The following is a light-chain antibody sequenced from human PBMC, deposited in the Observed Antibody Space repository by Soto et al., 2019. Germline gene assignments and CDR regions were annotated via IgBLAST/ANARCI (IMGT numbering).Light chain of an antibody. CDR1: QDVGRW. Sequence: DIQMTQSPSSLSASVGDTVTITCRSSQDVGRWLSWYQQKPGKAPKILIFAASSLQSGVPSRFSGSGSGTDFTLTITSLQSEDFATYYCQHAKSFPVTFGQGTRPANK. V-gene: IGKV1D-12*01. J-gene: IGKJ5*01. CDR2: AAS. CDR3: QHAKSFPVT.